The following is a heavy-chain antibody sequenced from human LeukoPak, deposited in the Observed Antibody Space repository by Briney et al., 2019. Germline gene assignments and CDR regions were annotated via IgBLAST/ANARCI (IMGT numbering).Heavy chain of an antibody. J-gene: IGHJ4*02. V-gene: IGHV1-46*01. CDR2: INPSGGST. Sequence: ASVKVSCKASGYTFTGYYMHWVRQAPGQGLEWMGIINPSGGSTSYAQKFQGRVTMTRDTSTSTVYMELSSLRSEDTAVYYCARDQLIFGGLGYWGQGTLVTVSS. CDR1: GYTFTGYY. D-gene: IGHD3-3*01. CDR3: ARDQLIFGGLGY.